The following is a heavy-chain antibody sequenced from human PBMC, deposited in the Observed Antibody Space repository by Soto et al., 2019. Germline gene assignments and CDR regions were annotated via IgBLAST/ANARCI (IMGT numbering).Heavy chain of an antibody. V-gene: IGHV4-31*03. CDR1: GGSISSGGYY. D-gene: IGHD2-15*01. CDR2: IYYSGST. Sequence: QVQLQESGPGLVKPSQTLSLTCTVSGGSISSGGYYWSWIRQHPGKGLEWIGYIYYSGSTYYNPSLKSRVTISVDTSKNQFSLKLSSVTAADTAVYYCAGRYCSGGSCYSGPYFDYWGQGTLFTVSS. CDR3: AGRYCSGGSCYSGPYFDY. J-gene: IGHJ4*02.